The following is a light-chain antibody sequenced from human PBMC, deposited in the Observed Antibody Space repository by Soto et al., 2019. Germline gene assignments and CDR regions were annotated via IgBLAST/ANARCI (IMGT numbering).Light chain of an antibody. CDR1: SSDVGGYNY. V-gene: IGLV2-14*01. CDR2: DVT. Sequence: ALTQPASVSGSPGQSITISCTGTSSDVGGYNYVSWYQQHPGKAPKLMIYDVTTRPSGVSNRFSGSKSVNTASLTISGLQAEDEADYYCGSYTSSSTLGYVFGTGTKLTVL. CDR3: GSYTSSSTLGYV. J-gene: IGLJ1*01.